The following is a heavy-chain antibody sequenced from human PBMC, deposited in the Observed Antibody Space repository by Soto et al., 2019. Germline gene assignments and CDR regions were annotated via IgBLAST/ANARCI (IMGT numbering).Heavy chain of an antibody. CDR2: IYPGDSDT. Sequence: RNSRRGAGCSFLGCGFVLIYRRPGKGLEWMGIIYPGDSDTRYSPSFQGQVTISADKSISTAYLQWSSLKASDTARYYCARAARSGYGRCDYWGQGTRVSGS. CDR3: ARAARSGYGRCDY. D-gene: IGHD3-22*01. V-gene: IGHV5-51*07. J-gene: IGHJ4*02. CDR1: GCSFLGCG.